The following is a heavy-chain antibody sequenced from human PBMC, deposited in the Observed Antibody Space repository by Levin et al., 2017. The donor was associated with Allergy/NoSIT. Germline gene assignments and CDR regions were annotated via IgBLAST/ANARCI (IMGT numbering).Heavy chain of an antibody. Sequence: GESLKISCAASGFTFSSYWMHWVRQAPGKGLVWVSRINSDGSSTSYADSVKGRFTISRDNAKNTLYLQMNSLRAEDTAVYYCARSGSYREPRIHDAFDIWGQGTMVTVSS. CDR1: GFTFSSYW. J-gene: IGHJ3*02. CDR3: ARSGSYREPRIHDAFDI. D-gene: IGHD1-26*01. V-gene: IGHV3-74*01. CDR2: INSDGSST.